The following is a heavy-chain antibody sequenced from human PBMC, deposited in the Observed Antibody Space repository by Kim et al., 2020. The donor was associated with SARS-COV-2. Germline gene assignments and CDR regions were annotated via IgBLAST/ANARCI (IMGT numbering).Heavy chain of an antibody. CDR2: MYYTGRT. CDR3: ASQTSLWFADDNDC. J-gene: IGHJ4*01. V-gene: IGHV4-39*01. D-gene: IGHD3-10*01. Sequence: SETLSLTCTVSGGSISSSRYYWGWVRQPPGKGLEWIATMYYTGRTYYNPSLESRVTLSVDTSKNGVSLKLTSVTAADTAVYYCASQTSLWFADDNDCWG. CDR1: GGSISSSRYY.